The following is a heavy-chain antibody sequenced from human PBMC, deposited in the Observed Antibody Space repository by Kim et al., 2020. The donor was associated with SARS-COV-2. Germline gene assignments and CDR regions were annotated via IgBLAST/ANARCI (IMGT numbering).Heavy chain of an antibody. J-gene: IGHJ4*01. Sequence: GGSLRLSCAASGFTFSSYAMHWVRQAPGKGLEWVAVISYDGSNKYYADSVKGRFTISRDNSKNTLYLQMNSLRAEDTAVYYCARGPLYYDILTGYFDDY. CDR1: GFTFSSYA. D-gene: IGHD3-9*01. V-gene: IGHV3-30*04. CDR3: ARGPLYYDILTGYFDDY. CDR2: ISYDGSNK.